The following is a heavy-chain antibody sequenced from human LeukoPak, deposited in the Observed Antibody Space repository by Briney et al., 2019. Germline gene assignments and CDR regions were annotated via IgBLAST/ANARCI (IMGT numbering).Heavy chain of an antibody. V-gene: IGHV3-7*01. Sequence: GGSLRLSCAASGFTFSSYWMSWVRQAPGKGLEWVANIKQDGSEKYYVDSVKGRFTISRDNAKKSLYLQMNSLRAEDTAVYYCARIQRYCSGGSCYSDYGMDVWGQGTTVTVSS. J-gene: IGHJ6*02. CDR1: GFTFSSYW. D-gene: IGHD2-15*01. CDR3: ARIQRYCSGGSCYSDYGMDV. CDR2: IKQDGSEK.